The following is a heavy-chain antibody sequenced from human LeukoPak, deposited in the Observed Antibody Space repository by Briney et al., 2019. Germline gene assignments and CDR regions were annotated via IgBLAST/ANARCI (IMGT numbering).Heavy chain of an antibody. Sequence: SETLSLTCTVSGGSTSSSSYYWGWIRQPPGKGLEWIGSIYYTGSTYYNPSLKSRVTISVDTSKNQFSPTLSSVTAADTAVYYCARLLCSGGACGFDYWGQGTLVSVSS. D-gene: IGHD2-15*01. CDR2: IYYTGST. CDR1: GGSTSSSSYY. J-gene: IGHJ4*02. V-gene: IGHV4-39*01. CDR3: ARLLCSGGACGFDY.